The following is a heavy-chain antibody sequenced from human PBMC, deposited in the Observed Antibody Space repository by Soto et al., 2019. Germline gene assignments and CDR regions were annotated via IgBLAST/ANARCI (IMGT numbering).Heavy chain of an antibody. D-gene: IGHD6-19*01. CDR3: ARDSSSGWYYFDY. CDR1: GFTFSSYW. J-gene: IGHJ4*02. CDR2: IKQDGSEK. V-gene: IGHV3-7*03. Sequence: GGSLRLSCAASGFTFSSYWMSWVRQAPGKGLEWVANIKQDGSEKYYVDSVKGRFTISRDNAKNSLYLQMNSLRAEDTAVYYCARDSSSGWYYFDYWGQGTLVTVSS.